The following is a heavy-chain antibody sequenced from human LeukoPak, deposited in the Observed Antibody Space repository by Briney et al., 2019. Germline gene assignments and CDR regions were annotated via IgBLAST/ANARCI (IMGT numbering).Heavy chain of an antibody. CDR3: TSLGYCSSTSCSDFDY. Sequence: PGGSLRLSCAASGFTFSGSAMHWVRQASGKGLEWVGRIRSKANSYATAYAASVKGRFTIFRDDSKNTAYLQMNSLKTEDTAVYYCTSLGYCSSTSCSDFDYWGQGTLVTVSS. V-gene: IGHV3-73*01. J-gene: IGHJ4*02. CDR1: GFTFSGSA. D-gene: IGHD2-2*03. CDR2: IRSKANSYAT.